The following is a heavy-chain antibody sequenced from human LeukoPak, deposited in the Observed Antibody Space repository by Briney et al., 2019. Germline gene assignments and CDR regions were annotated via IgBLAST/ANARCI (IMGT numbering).Heavy chain of an antibody. CDR1: GGSISSYY. CDR2: IYYSGST. J-gene: IGHJ2*01. V-gene: IGHV4-59*01. D-gene: IGHD3-10*01. Sequence: RSSETLSLTCTVSGGSISSYYWSWIRQPPGKGLEWIGYIYYSGSTNYNPSLKSRVTISVDTSKNQFSLKLSSVTAADTAVYYCARVPGYSGSRNYFEYWYIDLWGRGTLVTVSS. CDR3: ARVPGYSGSRNYFEYWYIDL.